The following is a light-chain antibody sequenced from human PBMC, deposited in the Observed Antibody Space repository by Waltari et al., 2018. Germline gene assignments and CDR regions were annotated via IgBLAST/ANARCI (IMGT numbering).Light chain of an antibody. J-gene: IGKJ1*01. CDR1: QDIRFS. CDR2: AES. Sequence: DIQMTQSPSSLSASVRDRVTITCRASQDIRFSLVWYQQKPGKAPKLLLFAESRLGSGVPSRFSCSGSGTEYTLTISSMKPEDFATYYCQQYYNTPPWTFGQGTKVEIK. V-gene: IGKV1-NL1*01. CDR3: QQYYNTPPWT.